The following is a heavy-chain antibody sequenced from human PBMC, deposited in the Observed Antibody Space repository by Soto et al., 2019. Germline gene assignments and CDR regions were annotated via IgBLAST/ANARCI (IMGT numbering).Heavy chain of an antibody. D-gene: IGHD3-10*01. CDR2: IYSGGSGTT. J-gene: IGHJ4*02. V-gene: IGHV3-66*01. CDR3: ARDGSSRPTEY. Sequence: EVQLVESGGGLVQPGGSLRLSCAASGFTVSSYSMSWVRQAPGKGLEWVSVIYSGGSGTTYYAGSVKGRFTISRDISKNTVYLQMNSLRAEDTAVYYCARDGSSRPTEYWGQGTLVTVSS. CDR1: GFTVSSYS.